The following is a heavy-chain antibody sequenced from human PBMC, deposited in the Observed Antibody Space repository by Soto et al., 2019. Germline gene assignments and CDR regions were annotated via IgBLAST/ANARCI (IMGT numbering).Heavy chain of an antibody. Sequence: SETLSLTCTVSGVSISSYYWSWIRQPPGKGLEWIGYIYYSGSTNYNPSLKSRVTISVDTSKNQFSLKLSSVTAADTAVYYCARLVGYCSSTSCPNWFDPWGQGTLVTVSS. J-gene: IGHJ5*02. D-gene: IGHD2-2*03. CDR1: GVSISSYY. CDR3: ARLVGYCSSTSCPNWFDP. CDR2: IYYSGST. V-gene: IGHV4-59*08.